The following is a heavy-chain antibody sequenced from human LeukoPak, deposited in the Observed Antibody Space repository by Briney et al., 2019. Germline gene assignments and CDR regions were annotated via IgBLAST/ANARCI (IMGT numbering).Heavy chain of an antibody. D-gene: IGHD6-25*01. J-gene: IGHJ4*02. V-gene: IGHV3-9*01. CDR3: AKGSYAAAGRFDY. CDR2: ISWNSGSI. CDR1: GFTFDDYA. Sequence: PGRSLRLSCAASGFTFDDYAMHWVRQAPGKGLEWVSGISWNSGSIGYADSVKGRFTISRDNAKNSLYLQMNSLRAEDTALYYCAKGSYAAAGRFDYWGQGTLVTVSS.